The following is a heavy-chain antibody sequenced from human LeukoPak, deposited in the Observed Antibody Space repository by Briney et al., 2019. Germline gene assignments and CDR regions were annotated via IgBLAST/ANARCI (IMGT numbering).Heavy chain of an antibody. J-gene: IGHJ4*02. V-gene: IGHV4-4*02. CDR1: GGSISSSNW. CDR2: IYHSGST. CDR3: ARGPDSSGYYYFDY. D-gene: IGHD3-22*01. Sequence: SETLSLTCAVSGGSISSSNWWSWVRQPPGKGLEWIGEIYHSGSTNYNPSLKSRVTISVDTSKNQFSLKLSSVTAADTAVYFCARGPDSSGYYYFDYWGQGTLVTVSS.